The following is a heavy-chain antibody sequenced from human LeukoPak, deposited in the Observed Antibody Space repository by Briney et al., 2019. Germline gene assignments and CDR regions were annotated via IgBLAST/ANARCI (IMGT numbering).Heavy chain of an antibody. CDR2: ISVYNGNT. J-gene: IGHJ4*02. D-gene: IGHD5-12*01. V-gene: IGHV1-18*04. CDR3: ARDLRSGSFPPPFDY. Sequence: ASVKVSCKASGYTFTNYGISWVRQAPGQGLEWMGWISVYNGNTNYAENLQGRVTVTTDTSTNTAYMELRSLRSDDTAVYFCARDLRSGSFPPPFDYWGQGTLVTVSS. CDR1: GYTFTNYG.